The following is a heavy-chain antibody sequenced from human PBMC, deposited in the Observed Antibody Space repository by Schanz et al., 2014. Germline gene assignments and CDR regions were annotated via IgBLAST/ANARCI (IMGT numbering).Heavy chain of an antibody. CDR3: ARVAPAATYLDS. J-gene: IGHJ4*02. CDR2: ISDSGDST. CDR1: GFTFSDYY. D-gene: IGHD2-2*01. V-gene: IGHV3-11*01. Sequence: QVQLVESGGGLVKPGGSLRLSCAASGFTFSDYYMTWMRQAPGKGLEWVSDISDSGDSTHYADSVKGRFTISRDNAKNSLCLQMNSLSAEDTAVDYCARVAPAATYLDSWGQGALVTVSS.